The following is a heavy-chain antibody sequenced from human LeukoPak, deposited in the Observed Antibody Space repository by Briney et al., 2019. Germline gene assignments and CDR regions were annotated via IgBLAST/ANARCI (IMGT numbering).Heavy chain of an antibody. J-gene: IGHJ4*02. CDR3: ARGGVITMVRGAFDY. V-gene: IGHV3-30*04. Sequence: GRSLRLSCAASGFTFSSYAMQWVRQAPGKGLEWVAVISYDGSNKYYADSVKGRFTISRYNSKNTLYLQMNSLRAEDTAVYYCARGGVITMVRGAFDYWGQGTLVTVSS. D-gene: IGHD3-10*01. CDR1: GFTFSSYA. CDR2: ISYDGSNK.